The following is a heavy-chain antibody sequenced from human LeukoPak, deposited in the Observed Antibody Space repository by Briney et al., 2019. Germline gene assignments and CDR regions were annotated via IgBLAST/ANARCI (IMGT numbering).Heavy chain of an antibody. CDR2: IYYSGST. CDR3: ARVSTVTHEGGVWFDP. D-gene: IGHD4-17*01. Sequence: PSETLSLTCTVSGGSISSYYWSWIRRPPGKGLEWIGYIYYSGSTNYNPSLKSRVTISVDTSKNQFSLKLSSVTAADTAVYYCARVSTVTHEGGVWFDPWGQGTLVTVSS. V-gene: IGHV4-59*01. J-gene: IGHJ5*02. CDR1: GGSISSYY.